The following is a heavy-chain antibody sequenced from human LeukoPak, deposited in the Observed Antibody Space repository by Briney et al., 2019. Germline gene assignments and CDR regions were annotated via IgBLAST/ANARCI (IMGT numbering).Heavy chain of an antibody. V-gene: IGHV3-23*01. CDR1: RFTFSSYG. CDR3: AKEYSGSFSPFPSYFDY. J-gene: IGHJ4*02. CDR2: ISGSGGST. Sequence: GGSLRLSCAASRFTFSSYGMSWVRQAPGKGLEWVSAISGSGGSTYYADSVKGRFTISRDNSKNTLYLQMNSLRAEDTAVYYCAKEYSGSFSPFPSYFDYWGQGTLVTVSS. D-gene: IGHD1-26*01.